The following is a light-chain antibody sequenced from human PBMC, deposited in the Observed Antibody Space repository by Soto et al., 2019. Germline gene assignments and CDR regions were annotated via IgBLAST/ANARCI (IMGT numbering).Light chain of an antibody. CDR3: QSYDSSRRHWV. CDR1: SSNIGAGSS. J-gene: IGLJ3*02. V-gene: IGLV1-40*01. CDR2: GNT. Sequence: QSVLTQPPSVSGAPGESVTISCAGSSSNIGAGSSVHWYQQLPGTAPKLLINGNTNRPSGVPDRFYGSKSGTSASLAITGRLPEDEADYYCQSYDSSRRHWVFGGGTKLTVL.